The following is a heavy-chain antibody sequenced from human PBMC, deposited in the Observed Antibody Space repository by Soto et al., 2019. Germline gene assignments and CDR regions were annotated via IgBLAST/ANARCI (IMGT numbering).Heavy chain of an antibody. CDR2: ISSSSSYI. CDR3: ARDPGDIVVVVAAVGAFDI. V-gene: IGHV3-21*01. D-gene: IGHD2-15*01. CDR1: GFTFSSYS. J-gene: IGHJ3*02. Sequence: PGGSLRLSCAASGFTFSSYSMNWVRQAPGKGLEWVSSISSSSSYIYYADSVKGRFTISRDNAKNSLYLQMNSLRAEDTAVYYCARDPGDIVVVVAAVGAFDIWGQGTMVTVSS.